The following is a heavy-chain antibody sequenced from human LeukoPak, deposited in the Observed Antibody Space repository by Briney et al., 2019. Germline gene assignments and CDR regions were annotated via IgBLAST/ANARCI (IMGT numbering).Heavy chain of an antibody. CDR1: GGSISSYY. J-gene: IGHJ4*02. Sequence: PSETLSLTCTVSGGSISSYYWSWIRQPPGKGLEWIGNIYYSGSTNYNPSLKSRVTISVDTSKNQFSLNLSSVTAADTAVYYCARVGGNSSSWEGTYYFDYWGQGTLVTVSS. CDR3: ARVGGNSSSWEGTYYFDY. D-gene: IGHD6-13*01. V-gene: IGHV4-59*01. CDR2: IYYSGST.